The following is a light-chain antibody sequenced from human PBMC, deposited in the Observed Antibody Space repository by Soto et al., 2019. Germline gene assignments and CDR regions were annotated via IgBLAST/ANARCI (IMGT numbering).Light chain of an antibody. CDR1: QSISNY. CDR2: AAS. CDR3: QQSYSTWT. J-gene: IGKJ1*01. Sequence: DIQMTQSPSSLSASVGDRVTITCRASQSISNYLNWYQQKPGKAPKVLIYAASTLQSGVPSRFSASGSGTTFTLTITSLQPEDFATYYCQQSYSTWTFGQGTKVDIK. V-gene: IGKV1-39*01.